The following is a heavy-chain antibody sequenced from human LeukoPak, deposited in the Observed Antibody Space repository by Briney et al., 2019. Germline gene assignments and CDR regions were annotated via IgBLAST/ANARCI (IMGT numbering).Heavy chain of an antibody. V-gene: IGHV4-61*02. CDR2: VYSSGST. CDR1: GGSISSSSYY. J-gene: IGHJ4*02. D-gene: IGHD4-17*01. CDR3: ARLKATVSIHAYFDS. Sequence: SETLSLTCTVSGGSISSSSYYWSWIRQPAGKGLEWIGRVYSSGSTNYNPSLKSRVTISLDTSKIQFSLELTSVTAADTAVYYCARLKATVSIHAYFDSWGQGTLVTVSS.